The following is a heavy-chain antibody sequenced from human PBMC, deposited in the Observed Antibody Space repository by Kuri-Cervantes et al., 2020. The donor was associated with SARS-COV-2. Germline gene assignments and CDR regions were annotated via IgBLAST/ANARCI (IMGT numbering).Heavy chain of an antibody. CDR1: GYTFSDYY. Sequence: GESLKISCKASGYTFSDYYMHWVRQAPGQGLEWMGWINPHSGGTNYAQKSQDRITMTRDTSVSTAYMELTRLRSDDTAVYYCARVRDSSFQHWGQGTLVTVSS. CDR3: ARVRDSSFQH. V-gene: IGHV1-2*02. J-gene: IGHJ1*01. CDR2: INPHSGGT. D-gene: IGHD3-22*01.